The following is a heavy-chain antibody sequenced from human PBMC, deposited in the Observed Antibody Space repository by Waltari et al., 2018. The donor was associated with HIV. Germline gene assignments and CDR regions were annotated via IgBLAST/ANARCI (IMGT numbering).Heavy chain of an antibody. D-gene: IGHD3-10*01. CDR2: INTKSGIT. V-gene: IGHV1-2*06. CDR3: ARLATLSYSWNDV. J-gene: IGHJ3*01. CDR1: GYTFTGYY. Sequence: QLQLVQSGTEVKKPGASVKVSCKASGYTFTGYYIYWGRQAPGQGLEWMGRINTKSGITDYAQKFQGRVTMTGDTSTSTAYLEVSRLTSDDTAVYYCARLATLSYSWNDVGGQGTLVIVSS.